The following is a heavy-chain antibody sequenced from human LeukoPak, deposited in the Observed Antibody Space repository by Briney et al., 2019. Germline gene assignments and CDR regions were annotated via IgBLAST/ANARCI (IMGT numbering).Heavy chain of an antibody. CDR2: IYYSGST. J-gene: IGHJ4*02. D-gene: IGHD5-24*01. Sequence: SETLSLTCAVYGGSFSGYYWSWIRQPPGKGLEWIGYIYYSGSTNYNPSLKSRVTISVDTSKNQFSLKLTSVTAADTAVFYCAREQGNGYNYGAFDYWGQGTLVTVSS. CDR3: AREQGNGYNYGAFDY. CDR1: GGSFSGYY. V-gene: IGHV4-59*01.